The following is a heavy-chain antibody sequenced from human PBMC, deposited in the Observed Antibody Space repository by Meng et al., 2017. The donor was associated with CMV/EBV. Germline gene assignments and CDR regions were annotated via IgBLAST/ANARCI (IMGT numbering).Heavy chain of an antibody. CDR1: GGTFSSYG. J-gene: IGHJ6*02. CDR2: LIPIFRTA. CDR3: ARGNAFWSGPGQYYYSGLDV. Sequence: SVTVSCKASGGTFSSYGITWVRQAPGQGLEWVGGLIPIFRTANYAQKLQGRVTITPDESTSTAYMELCSLRSEDTAVYYCARGNAFWSGPGQYYYSGLDVWGQGTTVTVSS. D-gene: IGHD3-3*01. V-gene: IGHV1-69*13.